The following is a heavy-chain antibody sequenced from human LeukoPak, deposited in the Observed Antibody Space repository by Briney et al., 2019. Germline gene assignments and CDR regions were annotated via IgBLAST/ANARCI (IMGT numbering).Heavy chain of an antibody. CDR3: ARGLIAAREYNLDS. J-gene: IGHJ4*02. CDR2: IYYGGSS. CDR1: GDSISGYY. D-gene: IGHD6-6*01. V-gene: IGHV4-59*01. Sequence: SETLSLTCTVSGDSISGYYWSWIRQPPQKRLEWIAYIYYGGSSHYNPSLKSRVTLSVDSSKNQFSLKLSSVTAADTGVYYCARGLIAAREYNLDSWGQGTLVTVSS.